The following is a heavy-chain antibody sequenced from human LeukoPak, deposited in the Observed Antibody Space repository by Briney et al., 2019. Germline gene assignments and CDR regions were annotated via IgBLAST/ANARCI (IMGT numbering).Heavy chain of an antibody. CDR1: GFTFRSYG. CDR2: IWYEGSNI. Sequence: GGSLRLSCAASGFTFRSYGMHWVRQAPGKGLEWVAFIWYEGSNIYYADSVRGRFTLSRDNYKNTLYLQMNSLRAENTPVFYCAKDAADFWSGYSVYYFDYWGQGTLVTVS. CDR3: AKDAADFWSGYSVYYFDY. D-gene: IGHD3-3*01. V-gene: IGHV3-30*02. J-gene: IGHJ4*02.